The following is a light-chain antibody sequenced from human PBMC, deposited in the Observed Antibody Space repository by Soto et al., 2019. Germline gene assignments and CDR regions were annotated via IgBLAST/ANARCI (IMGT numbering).Light chain of an antibody. Sequence: IQVTQSPSSLSASVGDRVTITCRASQDIRGALAWYQQKPGKAPKLLIYDVSTLESGVPSRFSGSGSGTEFTLTITSLQPEDFGTYYCQQFNSYPITFCHGTRLEIK. J-gene: IGKJ5*01. CDR1: QDIRGA. CDR3: QQFNSYPIT. V-gene: IGKV1-13*02. CDR2: DVS.